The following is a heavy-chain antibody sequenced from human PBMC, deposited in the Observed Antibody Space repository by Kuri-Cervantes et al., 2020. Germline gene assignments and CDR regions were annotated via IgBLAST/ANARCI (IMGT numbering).Heavy chain of an antibody. D-gene: IGHD1-7*01. CDR3: ARGGELELLLDY. J-gene: IGHJ4*02. CDR2: IYPGDSHT. V-gene: IGHV5-51*01. CDR1: GYSFTSYW. Sequence: KVSCKGSGYSFTSYWIGWVRQMPGKGLEWMGIIYPGDSHTKYSPSFQGRVTISADKSSSTAYLQWSSLKASDNAMYYCARGGELELLLDYWGQGALVTVSS.